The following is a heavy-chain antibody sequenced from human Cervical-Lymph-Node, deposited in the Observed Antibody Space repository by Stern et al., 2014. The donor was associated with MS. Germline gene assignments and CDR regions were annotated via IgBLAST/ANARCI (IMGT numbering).Heavy chain of an antibody. Sequence: EVQLVESGGGLVQPGGSLRLSCAASGFSFAGYAFHWVRPAPGQGLERVLPTSWNSGSIGYAYSVKGRFTIFRDNAKNSLYLQMNSLRAEDTALYYCVKETTGYGHGAFDVWGQGTMVTVSS. CDR2: TSWNSGSI. V-gene: IGHV3-9*01. J-gene: IGHJ3*01. D-gene: IGHD4-17*01. CDR1: GFSFAGYA. CDR3: VKETTGYGHGAFDV.